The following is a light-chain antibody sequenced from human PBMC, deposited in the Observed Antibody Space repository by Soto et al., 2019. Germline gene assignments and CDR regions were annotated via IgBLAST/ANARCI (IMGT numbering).Light chain of an antibody. CDR3: EQYDNLPQFT. V-gene: IGKV1-33*01. CDR2: DAS. CDR1: QDISNY. J-gene: IGKJ3*01. Sequence: DIQMTQSPSSLSASVGDRVTITCQASQDISNYLNWYQQKPGKAPKLMIYDASNLETGVPSRFSGSGSGTDFTFTISSLQPEDIKPYYCEQYDNLPQFTFGPGTKVDIQ.